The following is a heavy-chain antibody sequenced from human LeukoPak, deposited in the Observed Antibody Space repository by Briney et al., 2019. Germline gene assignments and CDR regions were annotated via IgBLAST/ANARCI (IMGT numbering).Heavy chain of an antibody. CDR3: VRTYSIGWSLGVFDI. V-gene: IGHV4-39*07. Sequence: SETLSLTCTVSGDSISSRSFYWGWIRQPPGKGLEWIGNIYYSGNTYYNPSLKSRVTISFDTSKNQFSLNLNSVTAADTAVYYCVRTYSIGWSLGVFDIWGQGTMVTVSS. J-gene: IGHJ3*02. D-gene: IGHD6-19*01. CDR1: GDSISSRSFY. CDR2: IYYSGNT.